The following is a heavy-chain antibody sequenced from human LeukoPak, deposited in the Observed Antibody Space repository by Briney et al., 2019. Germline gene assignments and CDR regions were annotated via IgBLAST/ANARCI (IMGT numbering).Heavy chain of an antibody. Sequence: SETLSLTCTVSGSSISSYYWSWIRQPPGKGLEWIGYIYYSGSTNYNPSLKSRVTISVDTSKNQFSLKLSSVTAADTAVYYCARANKAIYYYYGMDVWGQGTTVTVSS. J-gene: IGHJ6*02. V-gene: IGHV4-59*01. CDR2: IYYSGST. CDR1: GSSISSYY. CDR3: ARANKAIYYYYGMDV.